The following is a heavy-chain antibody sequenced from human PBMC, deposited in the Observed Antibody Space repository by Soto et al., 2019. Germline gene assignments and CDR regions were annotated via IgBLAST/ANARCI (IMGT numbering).Heavy chain of an antibody. Sequence: SSETLSLTCTVSGGSLSSYYWSWIRQPPGKGLEWIGYIYHSGSTNYNPSLKSRVTISVDTSKNQFSLKLSSVTAADTAVYHCARLRYYDSSGYYLLDAFDIWGQGTMVTVSS. D-gene: IGHD3-22*01. CDR1: GGSLSSYY. J-gene: IGHJ3*02. CDR3: ARLRYYDSSGYYLLDAFDI. V-gene: IGHV4-59*01. CDR2: IYHSGST.